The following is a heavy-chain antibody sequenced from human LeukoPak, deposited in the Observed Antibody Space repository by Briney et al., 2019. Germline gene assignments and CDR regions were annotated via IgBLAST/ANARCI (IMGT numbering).Heavy chain of an antibody. V-gene: IGHV4-39*07. CDR1: GGSISSSSYY. CDR2: IYYSGST. CDR3: ERVGRDSSGYTPDY. J-gene: IGHJ4*02. D-gene: IGHD3-22*01. Sequence: SETLSLTCTVSGGSISSSSYYWGWIRQPPGKGLEWIGSIYYSGSTYYNPSLKSRVTISVDTSKNQFSLKLSSVTAADTAVYYCERVGRDSSGYTPDYWGQGTLVTVSS.